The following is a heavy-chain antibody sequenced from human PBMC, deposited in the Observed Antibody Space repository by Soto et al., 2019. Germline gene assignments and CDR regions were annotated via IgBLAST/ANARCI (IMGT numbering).Heavy chain of an antibody. D-gene: IGHD2-15*01. CDR3: ARRLDDTPETFFNWFDP. J-gene: IGHJ5*02. V-gene: IGHV4-31*03. CDR2: IFYTGTA. CDR1: GGSINTGGYY. Sequence: QVQLQESGPGLVKPSQTLSLTCTVSGGSINTGGYYWGWIRHLPGEGLEWLGHIFYTGTAYYNPSLRSRVTVSIDTSANQFSLHMYSVTAADTAMYYCARRLDDTPETFFNWFDPWGQGILVTVS.